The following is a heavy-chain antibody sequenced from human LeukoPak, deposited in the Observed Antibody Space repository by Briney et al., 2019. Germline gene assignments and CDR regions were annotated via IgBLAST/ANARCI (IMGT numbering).Heavy chain of an antibody. J-gene: IGHJ6*03. D-gene: IGHD1-26*01. Sequence: GGSLRLSCAASGFTFSTYNMSWVRQAPGKGPEWVSSITSSSSYIYYADSVKGRFTISRDNAKNSLYLQMDSLRVEDTAVYYCARDPYSGSYGPYYYYMDVWGKGTTVTISS. V-gene: IGHV3-21*06. CDR3: ARDPYSGSYGPYYYYMDV. CDR1: GFTFSTYN. CDR2: ITSSSSYI.